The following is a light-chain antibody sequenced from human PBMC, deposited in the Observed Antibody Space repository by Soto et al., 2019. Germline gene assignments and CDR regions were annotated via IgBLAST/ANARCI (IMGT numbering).Light chain of an antibody. CDR2: GAS. J-gene: IGKJ4*01. CDR3: QQFVSSPLT. Sequence: EIVLTQSPGTLSLSPGERATLSCRASQTVSSSYLAWYQQRPGQAPRLLMYGASSRATGISDRFSGSGFGTDFTITISRLEPEDFAVYYCQQFVSSPLTFGGGTKVEIK. CDR1: QTVSSSY. V-gene: IGKV3-20*01.